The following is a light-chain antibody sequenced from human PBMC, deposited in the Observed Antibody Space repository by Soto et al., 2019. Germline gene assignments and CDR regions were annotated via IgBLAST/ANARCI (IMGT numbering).Light chain of an antibody. V-gene: IGLV2-11*01. CDR1: SSDVGGYNF. CDR2: DVT. J-gene: IGLJ3*02. Sequence: QSALTQPASVSGSPGQSITISCTGTSSDVGGYNFVSWYQHHPGKAPKLLIYDVTTRPSGVPDRFSGSKSGNTASLTISGLQAEDEADFYCCSYAGSYTWVFGGGTKLTVL. CDR3: CSYAGSYTWV.